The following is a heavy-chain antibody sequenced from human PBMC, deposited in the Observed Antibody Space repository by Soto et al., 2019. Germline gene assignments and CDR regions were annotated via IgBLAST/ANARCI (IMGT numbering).Heavy chain of an antibody. V-gene: IGHV4-59*01. Sequence: QVQLQESGPGLVKPSETLSLTCTVSGGSISGYFWSWIRQPPGKGLEWIGYIYYSGSTNYNPSLKSRVPISVATSKNPFSLKLSSVTAADTAMYYCARAYYTKGHYYYYYGMDVWGQGTTVTVSS. CDR3: ARAYYTKGHYYYYYGMDV. D-gene: IGHD1-26*01. CDR1: GGSISGYF. CDR2: IYYSGST. J-gene: IGHJ6*02.